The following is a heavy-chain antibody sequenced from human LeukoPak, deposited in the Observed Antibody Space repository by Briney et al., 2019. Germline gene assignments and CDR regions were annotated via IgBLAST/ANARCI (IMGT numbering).Heavy chain of an antibody. CDR3: ARGRSFGELLKGHYFDY. CDR1: GASISGSGYY. CDR2: IYYSGST. J-gene: IGHJ4*02. Sequence: PSETLSLTCAVSGASISGSGYYLGWIRQPPGKGLEWIGYIYYSGSTNYNPSLKSRVTISVDTSKNQFSLKLSSVTAADTAVYYCARGRSFGELLKGHYFDYWGQGTLVTVSS. D-gene: IGHD3-10*01. V-gene: IGHV4-61*08.